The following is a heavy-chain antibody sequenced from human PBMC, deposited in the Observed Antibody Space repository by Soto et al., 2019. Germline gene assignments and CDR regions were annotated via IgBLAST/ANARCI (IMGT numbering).Heavy chain of an antibody. D-gene: IGHD2-2*02. CDR1: GFTFSSYA. CDR3: AREYTAWPLAYGLDV. J-gene: IGHJ6*02. CDR2: ISSRSDI. V-gene: IGHV3-21*01. Sequence: LRLSCAASGFTFSSYAMSWVRQAPGKGLEWVSSISSRSDIYYADSVKGRFTISRDNAKNSVSLQMNSLRAEDTAVYYCAREYTAWPLAYGLDVWGQGTTVTVSS.